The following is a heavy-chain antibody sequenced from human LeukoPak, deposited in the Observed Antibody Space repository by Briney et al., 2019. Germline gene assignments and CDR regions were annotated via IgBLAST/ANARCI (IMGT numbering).Heavy chain of an antibody. D-gene: IGHD6-19*01. J-gene: IGHJ4*02. V-gene: IGHV4-39*01. Sequence: PSETLSLTCTVSGGSISSSSYYWGWIRQPPGKGLEWIGSIYYSGSTYYNPSLKSRVTISVDTSKYQFSLKLSSVTAADTAVYYCARLAYSSGWIDYWGQGTLVTVSS. CDR1: GGSISSSSYY. CDR2: IYYSGST. CDR3: ARLAYSSGWIDY.